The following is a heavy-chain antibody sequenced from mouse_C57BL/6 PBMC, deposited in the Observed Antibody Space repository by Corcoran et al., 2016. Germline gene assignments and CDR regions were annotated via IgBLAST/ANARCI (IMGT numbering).Heavy chain of an antibody. Sequence: EVQLQQSGPELVKPGASVKISCKASGYTFTDYYMNWVKQSHGKSLEWIGDINPNNGGTIYNQKFKGKATLTVDKSSSTAYMELRSLTSADTAVYYCARWGDGYHYAMDYWGQGTSVTVSS. D-gene: IGHD2-3*01. CDR2: INPNNGGT. J-gene: IGHJ4*01. CDR3: ARWGDGYHYAMDY. V-gene: IGHV1-26*01. CDR1: GYTFTDYY.